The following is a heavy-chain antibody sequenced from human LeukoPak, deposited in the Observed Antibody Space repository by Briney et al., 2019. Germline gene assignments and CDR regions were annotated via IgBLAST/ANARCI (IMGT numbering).Heavy chain of an antibody. CDR2: MSSSGSTI. Sequence: GGSLRLSCAASGFTFSDYYMSWIRQAPGKGLEWVSYMSSSGSTIYYADSVKGRFTISRDNAKNLLYLQMNRLRVEDTAVYYCARTSGGYSYGPEGYFYYYYMDVWGKGTTVTVSS. D-gene: IGHD5-18*01. CDR1: GFTFSDYY. CDR3: ARTSGGYSYGPEGYFYYYYMDV. V-gene: IGHV3-11*04. J-gene: IGHJ6*03.